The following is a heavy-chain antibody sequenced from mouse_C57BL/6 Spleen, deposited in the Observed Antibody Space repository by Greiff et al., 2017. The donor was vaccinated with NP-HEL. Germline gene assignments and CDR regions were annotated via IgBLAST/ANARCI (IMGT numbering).Heavy chain of an antibody. CDR2: IYPRSGNT. D-gene: IGHD1-1*01. V-gene: IGHV1-81*01. CDR3: ARDLGSPWYFDV. J-gene: IGHJ1*03. CDR1: GYTFTSYG. Sequence: VQLQQSGAELARPGASVKLSCKASGYTFTSYGISWVKQRTGQGLEWIGEIYPRSGNTYYNEKFKGKATLTADKSSSTAYMELRSLTSEDSAVYFCARDLGSPWYFDVWGTGTTVTVSS.